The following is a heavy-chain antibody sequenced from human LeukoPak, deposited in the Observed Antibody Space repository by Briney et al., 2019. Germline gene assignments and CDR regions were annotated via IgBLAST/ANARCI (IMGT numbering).Heavy chain of an antibody. CDR2: IKQDGSEK. CDR3: AKDASNYFWYFDL. V-gene: IGHV3-7*03. J-gene: IGHJ2*01. Sequence: PGGSLRLSCAPSGFTLSSYWMRWVRQAPGKGLEWVANIKQDGSEKNYVDSVKGRFTISRDNSKNTLYLQMSSLRAEDTAVYYCAKDASNYFWYFDLWGRGTLVTVSS. CDR1: GFTLSSYW. D-gene: IGHD1-1*01.